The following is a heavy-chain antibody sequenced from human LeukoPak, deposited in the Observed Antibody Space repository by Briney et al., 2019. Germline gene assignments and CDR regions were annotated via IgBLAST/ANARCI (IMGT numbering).Heavy chain of an antibody. CDR2: ISSSSSYI. D-gene: IGHD3-10*01. J-gene: IGHJ3*02. CDR1: GFTFSSYS. Sequence: GGSLRLSCAASGFTFSSYSMNWVRQAPGKGLEWVSSISSSSSYIYYADSVRGRFTISRDNAKNSLYLQMNSLRAEDTAVYYCARDPQLLWFGESTYGAFDIWGQGTMVTVSS. V-gene: IGHV3-21*01. CDR3: ARDPQLLWFGESTYGAFDI.